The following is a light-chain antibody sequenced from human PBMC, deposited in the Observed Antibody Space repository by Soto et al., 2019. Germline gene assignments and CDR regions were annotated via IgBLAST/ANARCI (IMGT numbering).Light chain of an antibody. J-gene: IGKJ1*01. Sequence: EIVLTQSPATLSSFPGDRVTLSCRASQAVNTRLAWYQHRPGQAPRLLIYLASNRAAGVPARFSGSGSGTDFTLTISDLEPEDFAVYYCQQRQSWPRTFGQGTRVDI. CDR1: QAVNTR. V-gene: IGKV3-11*01. CDR3: QQRQSWPRT. CDR2: LAS.